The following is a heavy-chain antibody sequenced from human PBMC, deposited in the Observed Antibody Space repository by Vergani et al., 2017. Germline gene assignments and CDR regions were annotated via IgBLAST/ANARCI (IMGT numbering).Heavy chain of an antibody. Sequence: EVQLVESGGGLVQPGGSLRLSCAASGFTFSSYEMNWVRQAPGKGLEWVSYISRSGSTIYYADSVKGRFTISKDNAKNALYLQMNSLRAEDTAVYYCARDGFYGITMIVVANWYFDLWGRGTLVTVSS. D-gene: IGHD3-22*01. CDR3: ARDGFYGITMIVVANWYFDL. V-gene: IGHV3-48*03. CDR1: GFTFSSYE. J-gene: IGHJ2*01. CDR2: ISRSGSTI.